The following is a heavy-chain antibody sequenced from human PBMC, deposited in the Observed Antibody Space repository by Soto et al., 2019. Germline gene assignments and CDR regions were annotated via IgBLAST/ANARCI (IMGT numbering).Heavy chain of an antibody. Sequence: ASVKVSCKVSGYTLTELSMHWVRQAPGKGLEWMGGFDPEDGETIYAQKFQGRVTMTEDTSTATAYMELSSLRSEDTAVYYCATVRFGDPPGYYYYGMDVWGQGTTVTVSS. J-gene: IGHJ6*02. CDR2: FDPEDGET. D-gene: IGHD3-10*01. CDR1: GYTLTELS. V-gene: IGHV1-24*01. CDR3: ATVRFGDPPGYYYYGMDV.